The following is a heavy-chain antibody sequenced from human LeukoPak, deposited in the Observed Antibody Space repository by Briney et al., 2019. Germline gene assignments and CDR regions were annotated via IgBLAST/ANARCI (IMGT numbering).Heavy chain of an antibody. CDR1: GFTFSSYS. D-gene: IGHD3-22*01. CDR2: ISTSSSTI. V-gene: IGHV3-48*02. Sequence: GGSLRLSCAASGFTFSSYSTNRVRQAPGKGLEWVSYISTSSSTIYYADSVKGRFTISRDNAKNSLYLQMNSLRDEDTAVYYCARDPGYYDSSGYFDYWGQGTLVTVSS. CDR3: ARDPGYYDSSGYFDY. J-gene: IGHJ4*02.